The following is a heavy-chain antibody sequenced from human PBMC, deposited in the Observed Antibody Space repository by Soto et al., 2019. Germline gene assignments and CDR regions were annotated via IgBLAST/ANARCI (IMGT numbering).Heavy chain of an antibody. D-gene: IGHD3-22*01. CDR2: TNAGNGNT. CDR1: GYSFTRYS. V-gene: IGHV1-3*01. CDR3: GRDSKWDDTSVGMDV. Sequence: ASVKVSCKASGYSFTRYSIHWVRQAPGQSLEWMGWTNAGNGNTKYSQKFQGRVTINRDTSASTAYMELSSLRSEDTSVYYCGRDSKWDDTSVGMDVWGQGTKVTV. J-gene: IGHJ6*02.